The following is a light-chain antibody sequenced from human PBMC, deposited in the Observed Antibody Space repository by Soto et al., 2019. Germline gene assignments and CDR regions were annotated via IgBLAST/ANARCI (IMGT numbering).Light chain of an antibody. CDR2: GAS. CDR1: QSVRDN. CDR3: QQYDKWPLT. J-gene: IGKJ4*01. V-gene: IGKV3D-15*01. Sequence: EIVMTQSPATLSVSPGERATLSCRTSQSVRDNLAWYQQKPGQAPRLLIYGASTRTTGIPARFSGIGSGTDFTLTISSLQSEDFTVYYCQQYDKWPLTFGGGTKV.